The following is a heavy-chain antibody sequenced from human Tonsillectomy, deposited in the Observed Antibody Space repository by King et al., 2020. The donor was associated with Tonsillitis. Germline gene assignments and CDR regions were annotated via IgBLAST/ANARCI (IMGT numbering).Heavy chain of an antibody. D-gene: IGHD6-19*01. CDR2: IYYSGST. CDR1: GGSISSYTYY. J-gene: IGHJ5*02. CDR3: AKPSIVVAGRGWFDP. V-gene: IGHV4-39*01. Sequence: QLQESGPGLVRPSETLSLTCTVSGGSISSYTYYWAWIRQPPGKGLEWIGSIYYSGSTYYNPSLRSRVTISVDTSKKPFSLKLSSVTAADTAMYYCAKPSIVVAGRGWFDPWGQGTLVTVSS.